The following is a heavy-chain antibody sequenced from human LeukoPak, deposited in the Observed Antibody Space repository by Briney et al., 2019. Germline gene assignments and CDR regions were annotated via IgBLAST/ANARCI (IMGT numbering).Heavy chain of an antibody. Sequence: PSETLSLTCSVSGDSLSNNNYYWGWLRQPPGTGLEWFGSFTYGGGTYYNPSLKSRVTISVDTSKNQFTLKVTSVTDADTAVYYCARRSSNRVGAIDYWGQGPLVSVSS. V-gene: IGHV4-39*01. D-gene: IGHD1-26*01. CDR2: FTYGGGT. CDR3: ARRSSNRVGAIDY. CDR1: GDSLSNNNYY. J-gene: IGHJ4*02.